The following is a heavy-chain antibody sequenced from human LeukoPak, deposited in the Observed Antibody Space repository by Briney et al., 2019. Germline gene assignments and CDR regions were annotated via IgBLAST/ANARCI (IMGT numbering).Heavy chain of an antibody. CDR2: INPNSGST. Sequence: ASVKVSCKASGYTFTGYNMHWVRQAPGPGREWMGRINPNSGSTNSAHKVQCGVTLTRDKSISTAYMELSRLRSDDTAVYCCARVGYDYVWGSYLNFDYWGQGTLVTVSS. D-gene: IGHD3-16*02. J-gene: IGHJ4*02. CDR1: GYTFTGYN. V-gene: IGHV1-2*06. CDR3: ARVGYDYVWGSYLNFDY.